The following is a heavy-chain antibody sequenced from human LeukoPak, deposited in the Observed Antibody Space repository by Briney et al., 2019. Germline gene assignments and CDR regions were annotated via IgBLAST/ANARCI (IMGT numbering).Heavy chain of an antibody. CDR3: ARHERDVSLDHALDI. CDR1: GGSISSYY. V-gene: IGHV4-59*08. D-gene: IGHD5-24*01. J-gene: IGHJ3*02. CDR2: SYYSGST. Sequence: PSETLSLTCPVSGGSISSYYWSWIRQLPGKGLEWIGYSYYSGSTSYNPSLKSRVTILVATSKNQFTLKLSSVTAADTAVYYCARHERDVSLDHALDIWGQGTMVTVSS.